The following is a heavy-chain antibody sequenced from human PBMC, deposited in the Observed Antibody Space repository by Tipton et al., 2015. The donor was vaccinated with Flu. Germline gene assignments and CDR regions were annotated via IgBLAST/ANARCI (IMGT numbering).Heavy chain of an antibody. CDR3: ARRDFSNYVSDPKNWFDP. CDR1: GYSISGDYY. D-gene: IGHD4-11*01. Sequence: TLSLTCTVSGYSISGDYYWGWIRQPPGKGLEWIGNVHQAGTTYYTPSLRSRVTISLDRPENQFSLRLTSVTAADTAVYYCARRDFSNYVSDPKNWFDPWGQGTLVTVSS. CDR2: VHQAGTT. J-gene: IGHJ5*02. V-gene: IGHV4-38-2*02.